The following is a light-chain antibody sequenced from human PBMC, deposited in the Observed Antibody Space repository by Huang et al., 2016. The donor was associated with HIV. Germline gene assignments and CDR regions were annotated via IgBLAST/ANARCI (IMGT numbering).Light chain of an antibody. CDR2: GAS. CDR3: QHYSNWPPLT. J-gene: IGKJ4*01. CDR1: QSIGTN. Sequence: IILTQSPATLSVSPGEGATLSCRASQSIGTNLAWYQQGPGQAPRLLVYGASTRDTGVPVSFSGSGSGTQFNLTLSSLQSEDFATYYCQHYSNWPPLTFGGGTKVDI. V-gene: IGKV3-15*01.